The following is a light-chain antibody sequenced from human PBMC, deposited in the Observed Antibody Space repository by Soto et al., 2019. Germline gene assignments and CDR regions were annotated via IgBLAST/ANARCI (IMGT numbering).Light chain of an antibody. V-gene: IGLV2-14*01. CDR2: EVT. Sequence: QSVLTQPASVSGSPGQSITISCTGSSSDVGDYNYVSWYQQHPGKVPKLILYEVTNRPSGVSHRFSGSKSGNTASLTISGLQAEDEGDYYCGSYTSISTEVFGSGTKVTVL. CDR1: SSDVGDYNY. J-gene: IGLJ1*01. CDR3: GSYTSISTEV.